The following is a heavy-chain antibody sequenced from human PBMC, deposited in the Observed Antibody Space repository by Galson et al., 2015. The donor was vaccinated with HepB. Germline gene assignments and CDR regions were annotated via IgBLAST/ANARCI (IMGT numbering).Heavy chain of an antibody. V-gene: IGHV3-30*02. J-gene: IGHJ4*02. CDR2: IRYDGSNK. CDR1: GFTFSSYG. Sequence: SLRLSCAASGFTFSSYGMHWVRQAPGKGLEWVAFIRYDGSNKYYADSVKGRFTISRDNSKNTLYLQMNSLRAEDTAVYYCAKDHRRNFSMIVVLRGAYFDYWGQGTLVTVSS. D-gene: IGHD3-22*01. CDR3: AKDHRRNFSMIVVLRGAYFDY.